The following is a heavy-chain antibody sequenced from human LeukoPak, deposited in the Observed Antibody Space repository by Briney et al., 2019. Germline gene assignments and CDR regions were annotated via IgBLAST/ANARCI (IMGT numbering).Heavy chain of an antibody. J-gene: IGHJ6*02. CDR1: GGSISSGDYC. CDR3: ARDSRKAPYYYYGMDV. V-gene: IGHV4-30-4*01. CDR2: IYYSGST. Sequence: PSETLSLTCTVSGGSISSGDYCWSWLRQPPGKGLEWIGYIYYSGSTYYNPSLKSRVTISIDTSKNQISLKLSSVTAADTAVYYCARDSRKAPYYYYGMDVWGQGTTVTVSS.